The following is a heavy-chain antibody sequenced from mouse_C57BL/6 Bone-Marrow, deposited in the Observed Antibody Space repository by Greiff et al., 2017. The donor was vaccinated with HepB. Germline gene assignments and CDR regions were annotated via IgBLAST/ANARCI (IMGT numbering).Heavy chain of an antibody. J-gene: IGHJ4*01. D-gene: IGHD2-1*01. CDR2: IDPENGDT. CDR3: TTNYGNYYAMDY. CDR1: GFNIKDDY. Sequence: EVQLKESGAELVRPGASVKLSCTASGFNIKDDYMHWVKQRPEQGLEWIGWIDPENGDTEYASKFQGKATITADTSSNTAYLQLSSLTSEDTAVYYCTTNYGNYYAMDYWGQGTSVTVSS. V-gene: IGHV14-4*01.